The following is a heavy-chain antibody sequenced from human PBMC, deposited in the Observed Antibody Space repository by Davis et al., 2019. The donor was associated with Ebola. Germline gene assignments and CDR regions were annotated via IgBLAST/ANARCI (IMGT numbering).Heavy chain of an antibody. CDR1: GGSFTTYY. Sequence: SETLSLTCAVYGGSFTTYYWSWIRQPPGKGLEWIGEINHSGSTNYNPSLESRVTISGDTSKNQFSLNVNSVTAADTAMYYCARTPQYTSYGSYFDYWGQGALVTVSS. J-gene: IGHJ4*02. CDR3: ARTPQYTSYGSYFDY. V-gene: IGHV4-34*01. D-gene: IGHD1-26*01. CDR2: INHSGST.